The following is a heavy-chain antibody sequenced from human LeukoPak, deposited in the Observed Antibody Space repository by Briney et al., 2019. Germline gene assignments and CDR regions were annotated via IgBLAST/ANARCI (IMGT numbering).Heavy chain of an antibody. J-gene: IGHJ4*02. Sequence: GGSLRLSCAASGFTFSDYTMHWLRQAPGKGLEWVAVISYDGSQKYHAHSVKGRFTISRDNSKNTVSLQMNSLRAEDTAVFYCARANSSSWHYFDYWGQGTLVTVAS. V-gene: IGHV3-30*04. D-gene: IGHD6-13*01. CDR1: GFTFSDYT. CDR2: ISYDGSQK. CDR3: ARANSSSWHYFDY.